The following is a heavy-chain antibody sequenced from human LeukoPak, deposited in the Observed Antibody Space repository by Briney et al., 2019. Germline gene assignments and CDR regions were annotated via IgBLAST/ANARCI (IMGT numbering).Heavy chain of an antibody. CDR3: AKDSAIAALLP. J-gene: IGHJ5*02. V-gene: IGHV3-66*01. Sequence: PGGSLRLSCAASGFTVSSNYMSWVRQAPGKGLEWVSVIYSGGSTYYADSVKGRFTISRDNSKNTLYLQMNSLRAEDTAVYYCAKDSAIAALLPWGQGTLVTVSS. CDR1: GFTVSSNY. D-gene: IGHD6-6*01. CDR2: IYSGGST.